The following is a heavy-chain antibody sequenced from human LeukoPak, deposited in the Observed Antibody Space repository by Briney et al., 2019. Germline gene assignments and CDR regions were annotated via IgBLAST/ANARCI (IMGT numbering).Heavy chain of an antibody. J-gene: IGHJ5*02. D-gene: IGHD6-19*01. CDR1: GFTFSTST. CDR3: ARIPNSAGFPNWFDP. CDR2: ISGSSDYI. V-gene: IGHV3-21*01. Sequence: PGGSLRLSCAASGFTFSTSTINWFRQAPGKGLEWVSSISGSSDYIYYADSVKGRFTISRDNAKNPLYLQMNSLRGEDTGVYYCARIPNSAGFPNWFDPWGQGTLVTVSS.